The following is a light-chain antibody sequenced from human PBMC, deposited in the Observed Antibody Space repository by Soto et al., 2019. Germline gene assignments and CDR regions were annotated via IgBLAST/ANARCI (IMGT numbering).Light chain of an antibody. CDR1: SSDVNDYNY. J-gene: IGLJ3*02. CDR2: EVT. V-gene: IGLV2-14*01. Sequence: QSVLTQPASVSGSPGQSITISCTGTSSDVNDYNYVSWYQQHPGKAPKLMIYEVTNRPSGVSNRFSGSKSGNTASLTISGLQAEDEADYYCSSYTSSSTLGFGGGTKLTVL. CDR3: SSYTSSSTLG.